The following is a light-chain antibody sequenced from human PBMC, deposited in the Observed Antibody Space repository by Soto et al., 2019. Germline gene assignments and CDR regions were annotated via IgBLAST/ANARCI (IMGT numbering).Light chain of an antibody. CDR2: GAS. J-gene: IGKJ4*01. V-gene: IGKV1-39*01. Sequence: DIQMTHSPSSLSASVGDRVSITCRASQSINNYLNWYQQKPGKAPKLLMFGASILQSGVPSRFSGSSSGTDFTLTISSLQPEDCATYYCQQGFRTPPTFGGGTKVDIK. CDR3: QQGFRTPPT. CDR1: QSINNY.